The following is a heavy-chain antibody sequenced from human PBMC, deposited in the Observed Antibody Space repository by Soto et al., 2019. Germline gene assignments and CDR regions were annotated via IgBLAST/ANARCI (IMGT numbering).Heavy chain of an antibody. CDR2: IVVGSGNT. CDR1: GFTFTSSA. D-gene: IGHD1-26*01. Sequence: SVKVSCKASGFTFTSSAVQWVRQARGQRLEWIGWIVVGSGNTNYAQKFQERVTITRDMSTSTAYMELSSLRSEDTAVYYCAADSTLVGATIFDYWGQGTLVTVSS. J-gene: IGHJ4*02. CDR3: AADSTLVGATIFDY. V-gene: IGHV1-58*01.